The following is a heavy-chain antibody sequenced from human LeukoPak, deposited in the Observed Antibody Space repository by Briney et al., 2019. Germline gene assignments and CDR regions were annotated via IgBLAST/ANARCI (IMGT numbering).Heavy chain of an antibody. CDR1: GFTFSNHW. J-gene: IGHJ4*02. CDR3: AREDRRGFDY. Sequence: PGGSLRLSCAASGFTFSNHWMHWVRQAPGKGLEWVAVIWYDGSNKYYADSVKGRFTISRDNSKNTLYLQMNSLRAEDTAVYYCAREDRRGFDYWGQGTLVTVSS. CDR2: IWYDGSNK. V-gene: IGHV3-33*08.